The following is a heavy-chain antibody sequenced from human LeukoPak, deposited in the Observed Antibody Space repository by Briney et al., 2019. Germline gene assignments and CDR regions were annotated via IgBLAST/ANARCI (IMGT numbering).Heavy chain of an antibody. D-gene: IGHD2-2*01. CDR3: TRHSCSSTSCYDY. CDR1: GFTFSGSA. J-gene: IGHJ4*02. Sequence: GGSLRLSXAASGFTFSGSAMHWVRQASGKGVEWVGRIRSKANSYSTAYAASVKGRFTISRDDSKNTAYLQMNSLKTEDTAVYYCTRHSCSSTSCYDYWGQGTLVTVSS. V-gene: IGHV3-73*01. CDR2: IRSKANSYST.